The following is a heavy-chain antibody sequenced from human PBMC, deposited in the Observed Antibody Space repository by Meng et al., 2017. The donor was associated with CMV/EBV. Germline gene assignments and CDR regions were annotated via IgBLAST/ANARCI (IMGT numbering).Heavy chain of an antibody. CDR3: ARAKIMYYYDSSGYYFYD. Sequence: QWQRHHGESGLLKPSETLYFTCSVVGGSFNGYYWSWNRQPPGKGLEGIGEINHSVSTNYNPSLKSRVTISVDTSKVQFSLKLSSVTAADTAVYYCARAKIMYYYDSSGYYFYDWGQGTLVTVSS. J-gene: IGHJ4*02. CDR1: GGSFNGYY. CDR2: INHSVST. V-gene: IGHV4-34*01. D-gene: IGHD3-22*01.